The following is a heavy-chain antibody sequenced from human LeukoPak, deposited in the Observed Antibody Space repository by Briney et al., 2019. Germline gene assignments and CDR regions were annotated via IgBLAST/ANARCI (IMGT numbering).Heavy chain of an antibody. CDR3: AKSGIVGDVDY. CDR2: INPNSGGT. D-gene: IGHD1-26*01. CDR1: GYTFTGYY. Sequence: ASVKVSCKASGYTFTGYYMHWVRQAPGQGLEWMGWINPNSGGTNYAQKFQGRVTMTRDTSISTAYMELNSLRAEDTAVYYCAKSGIVGDVDYWGQGTLVTVSS. J-gene: IGHJ4*02. V-gene: IGHV1-2*02.